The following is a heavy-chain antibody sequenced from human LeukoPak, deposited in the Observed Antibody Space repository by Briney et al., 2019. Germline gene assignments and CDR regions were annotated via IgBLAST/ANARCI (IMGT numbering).Heavy chain of an antibody. CDR1: GYTFTSYG. Sequence: ASVKVSCKASGYTFTSYGISWVRQAPGQGLEWMGWISAYNGNTNYAQKLQGRVTMTTDTSTSTAYMELRSLRSDDTAVYYCARGRRITIFGVVTPRGYYYTDVWGKGTTVTVSS. V-gene: IGHV1-18*01. CDR3: ARGRRITIFGVVTPRGYYYTDV. D-gene: IGHD3-3*01. CDR2: ISAYNGNT. J-gene: IGHJ6*03.